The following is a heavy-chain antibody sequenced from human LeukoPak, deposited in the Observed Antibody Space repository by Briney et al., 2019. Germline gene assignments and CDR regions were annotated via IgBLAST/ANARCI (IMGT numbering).Heavy chain of an antibody. CDR2: ISGCGVST. CDR1: GFTFSNCA. V-gene: IGHV3-23*01. Sequence: PGGSLRLSCAASGFTFSNCAMSWVRQAPGKGLEWVSGISGCGVSTYYADSVKGRFTISRDNSKNTLYLQMNSLRAEDTAVYYCAKGNTLNYIYDAFDIWGQGTVVTVSS. D-gene: IGHD1-7*01. J-gene: IGHJ3*02. CDR3: AKGNTLNYIYDAFDI.